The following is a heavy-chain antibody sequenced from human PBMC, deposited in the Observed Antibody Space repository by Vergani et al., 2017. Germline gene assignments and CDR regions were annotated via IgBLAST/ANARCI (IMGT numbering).Heavy chain of an antibody. Sequence: EVQPVESGGGLLKPGGSLRLSCTTSGFTFSSAWMSWVRQAPGKGLEWVDRISPKSDGETTDYAAPVKGRVTIARDDSNRTLYLQMNSLKTEDTSVYYCAIPTKGELRYYFDYWGQGTLVTVSA. V-gene: IGHV3-15*01. CDR2: ISPKSDGETT. J-gene: IGHJ4*02. D-gene: IGHD3-16*01. CDR3: AIPTKGELRYYFDY. CDR1: GFTFSSAW.